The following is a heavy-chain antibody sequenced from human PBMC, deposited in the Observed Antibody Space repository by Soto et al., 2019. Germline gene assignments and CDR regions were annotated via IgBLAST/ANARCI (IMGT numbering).Heavy chain of an antibody. J-gene: IGHJ6*03. CDR1: GDSVSSNSAA. Sequence: QVQLQQSGPGLVKPSQTLSLTCAISGDSVSSNSAAWNSIRQSPSRGLEWLGRTYYRSRWYNDYAGSVKSRITLNPDTSKTQVSLHLNSVTPEDTAVYYFAGTTSLQWYYMDVWGKGTTGTVSS. V-gene: IGHV6-1*01. CDR2: TYYRSRWYN. D-gene: IGHD1-7*01. CDR3: AGTTSLQWYYMDV.